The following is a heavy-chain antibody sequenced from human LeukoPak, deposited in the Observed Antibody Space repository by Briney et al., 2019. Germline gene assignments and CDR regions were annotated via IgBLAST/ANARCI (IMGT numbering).Heavy chain of an antibody. CDR3: ARERQDTIVHSGAFDI. CDR1: GFTFSDYF. J-gene: IGHJ3*02. D-gene: IGHD3-10*01. Sequence: PGRSLRLSRAASGFTFSDYFMHWVRQAPGKGLEWVAVIASDGSHTFYVGSVKGRFTISRDNSNNTLYLQMNSLRAEDTAVYFCARERQDTIVHSGAFDIWGQGTMVTVPS. CDR2: IASDGSHT. V-gene: IGHV3-30-3*01.